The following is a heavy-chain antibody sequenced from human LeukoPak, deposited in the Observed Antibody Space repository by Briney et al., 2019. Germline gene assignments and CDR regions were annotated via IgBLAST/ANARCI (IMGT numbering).Heavy chain of an antibody. CDR3: ARDGASIDDQYYGLDV. V-gene: IGHV3-23*01. J-gene: IGHJ6*02. D-gene: IGHD1-1*01. CDR1: EFTFSSHG. Sequence: GGPLRLSCAASEFTFSSHGMSWVRQAPGKGLEWVSSISGSGGSTQYADSVQGRFAISRDNDKNTVFLEMNSLRAEDTAVYYCARDGASIDDQYYGLDVWGQGTTVTVSS. CDR2: ISGSGGST.